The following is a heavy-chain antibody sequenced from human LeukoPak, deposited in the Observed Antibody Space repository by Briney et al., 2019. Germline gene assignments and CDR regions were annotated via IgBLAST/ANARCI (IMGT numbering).Heavy chain of an antibody. CDR3: ARVGGRDGYNFDY. D-gene: IGHD5-24*01. CDR1: GFTFSSYA. J-gene: IGHJ4*02. CDR2: ISSNGGST. Sequence: PGGSLRLSCAASGFTFSSYAMHWVRQALGKGLENVSVISSNGGSTYYANSVKGRFTISRDNSKNTLYLQMNSLRAEDTAVYYCARVGGRDGYNFDYWGQGTLVTVSS. V-gene: IGHV3-64*01.